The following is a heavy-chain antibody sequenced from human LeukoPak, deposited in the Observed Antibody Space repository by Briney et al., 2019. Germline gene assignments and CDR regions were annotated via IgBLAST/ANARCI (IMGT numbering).Heavy chain of an antibody. V-gene: IGHV3-30-3*01. CDR3: ARASGVRYFDWLIVY. D-gene: IGHD3-9*01. CDR2: ISYDGSNK. J-gene: IGHJ4*02. CDR1: GFTFSSYA. Sequence: GGSLRLSCAASGFTFSSYAMHWVRQAPGKGLEWVAVISYDGSNKYYADSVKGRFTISRDNSKNTLYLQVNSLRAEDTAVYYCARASGVRYFDWLIVYWGQGTLVTVSS.